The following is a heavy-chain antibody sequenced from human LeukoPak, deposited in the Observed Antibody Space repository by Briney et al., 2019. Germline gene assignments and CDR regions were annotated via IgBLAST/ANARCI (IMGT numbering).Heavy chain of an antibody. D-gene: IGHD2-2*01. CDR2: IYPGDSDT. V-gene: IGHV5-51*01. CDR3: ARSSDSSSAYYFDY. J-gene: IGHJ4*02. Sequence: GESLQISCKGSGNTFNSHWIGWVRQMPGKGLEWMGIIYPGDSDTRYSPSFQGQVTISADKSISTAYLQWGSLKASDTAMYYCARSSDSSSAYYFDYWGQGTLVTVSS. CDR1: GNTFNSHW.